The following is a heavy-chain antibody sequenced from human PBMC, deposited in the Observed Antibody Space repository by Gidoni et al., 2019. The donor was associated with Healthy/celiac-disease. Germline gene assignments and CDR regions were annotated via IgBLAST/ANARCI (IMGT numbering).Heavy chain of an antibody. D-gene: IGHD3-10*01. CDR3: ARVGGGIPYYYGSGSHPYYYYMDV. J-gene: IGHJ6*03. Sequence: QVQLQQWGAGLLKPSETLSLTCAVYGGSFSGYYWSWIRQPPGKGLEWIVEINHSGSTNYNPSLKSRVTISVDTSKNQFSLKLSSVTAADTAVYYCARVGGGIPYYYGSGSHPYYYYMDVWGKGTTVTVSS. V-gene: IGHV4-34*01. CDR2: INHSGST. CDR1: GGSFSGYY.